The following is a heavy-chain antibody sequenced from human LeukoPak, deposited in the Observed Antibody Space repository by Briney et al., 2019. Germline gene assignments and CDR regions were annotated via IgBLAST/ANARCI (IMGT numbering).Heavy chain of an antibody. V-gene: IGHV1-18*01. D-gene: IGHD1/OR15-1a*01. CDR3: VRGNPFPYNWNRGYYFDY. CDR1: GYTFTSYG. CDR2: ISAYNGNT. J-gene: IGHJ4*02. Sequence: ASVKVSCKASGYTFTSYGISWVRQAPGQGLEWMGWISAYNGNTNYAQKFQGRVTITADESTSTAYMELSSLRSEDTAVYYCVRGNPFPYNWNRGYYFDYWGQGTLVTVSS.